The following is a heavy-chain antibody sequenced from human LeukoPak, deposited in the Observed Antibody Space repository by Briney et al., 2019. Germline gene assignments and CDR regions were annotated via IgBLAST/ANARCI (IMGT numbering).Heavy chain of an antibody. V-gene: IGHV4-34*01. CDR1: GGSFSGYY. J-gene: IGHJ5*02. Sequence: SETLSLTCAVSGGSFSGYYWSWIRQPPGKGLEWMGQINHSGRTKYNPYLKSRVTTSADTTTNKFSQMLSSVTGAETTVHYCARHLANVRWGVNPRWFDPWGQGTLVTLSS. CDR3: ARHLANVRWGVNPRWFDP. D-gene: IGHD3-10*02. CDR2: INHSGRT.